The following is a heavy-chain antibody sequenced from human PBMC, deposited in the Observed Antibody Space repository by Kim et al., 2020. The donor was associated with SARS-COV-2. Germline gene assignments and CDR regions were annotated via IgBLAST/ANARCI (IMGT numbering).Heavy chain of an antibody. D-gene: IGHD3-10*02. V-gene: IGHV1-2*04. CDR2: INPNSGGT. Sequence: ASVKVSCKASGYTFTGYYMHWVRQAPGQGLEWMGWINPNSGGTNYAQKFQGWVTMTRDTSISTAYMELSRLRSDDTAVYYCAREVRPVRGVIMNTYYYYGMDDWGEGTTVTVSS. CDR3: AREVRPVRGVIMNTYYYYGMDD. CDR1: GYTFTGYY. J-gene: IGHJ6*04.